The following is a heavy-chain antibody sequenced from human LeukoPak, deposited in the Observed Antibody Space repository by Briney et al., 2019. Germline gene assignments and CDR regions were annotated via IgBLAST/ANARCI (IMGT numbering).Heavy chain of an antibody. V-gene: IGHV3-64D*09. CDR1: GFPVSSYA. D-gene: IGHD2-15*01. CDR3: VRGYSFGPYGMDV. Sequence: GGSLRYSCSASGFPVSSYAMHWVRQAPGKGLEYVSAISDSGGSTYYADSVKGRFTITRDNSKNTLYLQMSSLRAEDTAVYFCVRGYSFGPYGMDVWGQGTTVTVSS. CDR2: ISDSGGST. J-gene: IGHJ6*02.